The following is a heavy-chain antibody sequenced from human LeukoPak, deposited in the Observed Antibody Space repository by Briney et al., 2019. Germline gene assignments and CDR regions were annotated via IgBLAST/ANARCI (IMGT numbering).Heavy chain of an antibody. CDR2: IDDSGDT. CDR3: SRHADGIRYFDP. V-gene: IGHV4-59*08. D-gene: IGHD3-9*01. Sequence: SQTLSLTRTVSAGSIRGYYWSWIRQPPGKALEWIAYIDDSGDTNSNPSIQSRVTTSVDRSKNQFSLRLNSVTAADTAFYYCSRHADGIRYFDPWGQGTLVTVSS. CDR1: AGSIRGYY. J-gene: IGHJ5*02.